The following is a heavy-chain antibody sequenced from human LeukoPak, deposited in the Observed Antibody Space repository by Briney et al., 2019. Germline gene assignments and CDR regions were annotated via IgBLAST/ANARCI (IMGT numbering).Heavy chain of an antibody. J-gene: IGHJ4*02. CDR1: GGSFSAYY. Sequence: PSETLSLTCAVYGGSFSAYYWSWIRQPPGKGLEWIGETNHSGSNNYNPSLKSRVTISVDTSKNQFSLKLSSVTAADTAVYYCARGGATFPGYCTNGVCGGGLVYWGQGTLVTVSS. CDR3: ARGGATFPGYCTNGVCGGGLVY. CDR2: TNHSGSN. D-gene: IGHD2-8*01. V-gene: IGHV4-34*01.